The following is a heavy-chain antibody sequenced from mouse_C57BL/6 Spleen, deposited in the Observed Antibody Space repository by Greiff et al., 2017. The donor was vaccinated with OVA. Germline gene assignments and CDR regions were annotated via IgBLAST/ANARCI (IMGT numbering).Heavy chain of an antibody. J-gene: IGHJ4*01. CDR3: ATRYGSSPYAMDY. V-gene: IGHV1-26*01. D-gene: IGHD1-1*01. CDR1: GYTFTDYY. Sequence: EVQLQQSGPELVKPGASVKISCKASGYTFTDYYMNWVKQSHGQSLEWIGDINPNNGGTSYNQKFKGKATLTVDKSSSTAYMELRSLTSEDSAVYDCATRYGSSPYAMDYWGQGTSVTVSS. CDR2: INPNNGGT.